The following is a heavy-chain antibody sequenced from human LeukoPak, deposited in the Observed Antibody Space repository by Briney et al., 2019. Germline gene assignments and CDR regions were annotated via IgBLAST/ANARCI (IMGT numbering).Heavy chain of an antibody. J-gene: IGHJ6*03. Sequence: RPGGSLRLSCAGSGFAFSRYSMNWVRQAPGKGLEWVSSISSNNNYIYYADSVKGRFTISRDNAKNSLYLQMNNLRAEDTAVYYCARDGLGGYDCSSTSCPYYYYYMDVWGKGTTVTVSS. V-gene: IGHV3-21*01. D-gene: IGHD2-2*01. CDR2: ISSNNNYI. CDR3: ARDGLGGYDCSSTSCPYYYYYMDV. CDR1: GFAFSRYS.